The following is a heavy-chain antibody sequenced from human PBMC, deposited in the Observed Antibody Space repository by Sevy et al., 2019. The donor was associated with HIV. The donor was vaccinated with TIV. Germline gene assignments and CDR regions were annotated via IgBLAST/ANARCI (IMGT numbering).Heavy chain of an antibody. V-gene: IGHV3-23*01. J-gene: IGHJ3*02. CDR2: IFRSGETT. D-gene: IGHD3-22*01. CDR1: GFTFYNYA. Sequence: GSLRLSCAASGFTFYNYAMNWVRQAPGKGLEWVSTIFRSGETTYYADSVKARFTISRDNSKNTLYLQMNSLRTEDTALYYCAGARYDSSGSFDAFDIWGQGTMVTVSS. CDR3: AGARYDSSGSFDAFDI.